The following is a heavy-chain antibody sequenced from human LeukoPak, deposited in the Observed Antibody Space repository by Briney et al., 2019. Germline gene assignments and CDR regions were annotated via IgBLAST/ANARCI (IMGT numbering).Heavy chain of an antibody. J-gene: IGHJ4*02. CDR2: IYSGGST. D-gene: IGHD2-2*01. CDR1: GFTVSDNY. Sequence: GGSLRLSCAASGFTVSDNYMSLVRQAPGKGLEWVSIIYSGGSTYYADSVKGGFTISRDISKNTFYLQMNSLRVEDTAVFYCARALPAASHTSFDYWGQGTLVTVSS. V-gene: IGHV3-66*01. CDR3: ARALPAASHTSFDY.